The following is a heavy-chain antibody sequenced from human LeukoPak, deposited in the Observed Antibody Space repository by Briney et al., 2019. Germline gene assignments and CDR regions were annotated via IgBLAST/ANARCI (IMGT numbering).Heavy chain of an antibody. CDR1: GFAFTTYA. J-gene: IGHJ5*02. CDR3: AKDYWFDP. CDR2: ISGSGGST. Sequence: SGGSLRLSCAASGFAFTTYAMTWVRQAPGKGLEWVSAISGSGGSTYYADSVKGRFTISRDNSKNTRYLQMNSLRAEDTAVYYCAKDYWFDPWGQGTLVTVSS. V-gene: IGHV3-23*01.